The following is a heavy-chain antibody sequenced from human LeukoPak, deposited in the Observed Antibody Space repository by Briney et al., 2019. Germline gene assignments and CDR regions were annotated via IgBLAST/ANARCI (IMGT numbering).Heavy chain of an antibody. Sequence: SETLSLTYTVSGDSISSYYWSWIRQPPGKGLEWIGFIYYSGSTNYNPSLKSRVIMSVDTSKNQFSLKLSSVTAADTAVYYCARGEYYFDYWGQGTLVTVSS. CDR1: GDSISSYY. D-gene: IGHD3-10*01. CDR3: ARGEYYFDY. CDR2: IYYSGST. V-gene: IGHV4-59*01. J-gene: IGHJ4*02.